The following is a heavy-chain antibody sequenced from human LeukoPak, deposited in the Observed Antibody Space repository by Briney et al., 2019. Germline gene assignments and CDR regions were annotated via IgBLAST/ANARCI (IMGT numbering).Heavy chain of an antibody. J-gene: IGHJ4*02. CDR2: IYYSGST. D-gene: IGHD3-16*01. V-gene: IGHV4-30-2*01. CDR3: ATMLGYFDY. CDR1: GGSISSGGYY. Sequence: SETLSLTCTVSGGSISSGGYYWSWIRQPPGKGLEWIGYIYYSGSTYYNPSLRTRVTLSVDTSKNQFSLKLSSVTAADTAVYYCATMLGYFDYWGQGTLVTVSS.